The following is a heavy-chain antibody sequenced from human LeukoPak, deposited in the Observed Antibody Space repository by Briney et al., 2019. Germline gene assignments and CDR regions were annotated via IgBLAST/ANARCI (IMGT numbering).Heavy chain of an antibody. Sequence: PGRSLRLSCAASGFTFTGYGMHWVRQAPGKGLEWVAVISYDGTNKYYADSVKSRFTISRDNSKNTLYLQMNSLRAEDTAVYYCARGVWSSSGYYMDVWGKGTTVTVSS. D-gene: IGHD6-6*01. CDR3: ARGVWSSSGYYMDV. J-gene: IGHJ6*03. CDR1: GFTFTGYG. V-gene: IGHV3-33*01. CDR2: ISYDGTNK.